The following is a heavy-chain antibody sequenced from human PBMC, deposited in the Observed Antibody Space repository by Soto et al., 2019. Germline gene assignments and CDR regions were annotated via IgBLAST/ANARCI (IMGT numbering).Heavy chain of an antibody. V-gene: IGHV3-30-3*01. D-gene: IGHD3-22*01. Sequence: QVQLVESGGGVVQPGTSLRLSCAGSGFTSSSYVMHWVRQAPGKGLEWVALISYDGSKKNYADSVKGRFTISRDKSKNMMYLQMNSLRPEDTAVYYCARGVFSYYESSGYSPDYWGQGTLVTVSS. CDR1: GFTSSSYV. CDR3: ARGVFSYYESSGYSPDY. J-gene: IGHJ4*02. CDR2: ISYDGSKK.